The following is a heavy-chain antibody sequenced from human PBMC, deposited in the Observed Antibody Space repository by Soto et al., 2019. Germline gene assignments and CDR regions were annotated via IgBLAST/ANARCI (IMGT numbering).Heavy chain of an antibody. V-gene: IGHV3-7*01. CDR1: GFNFNNHW. CDR3: ARGPQIVAATSWFDY. Sequence: GGSLRLSCAASGFNFNNHWMNWVRQAPGKGLEWVANMKQDGSQKYYVDSVMGRFTISRDNAKDSVYLQMNSMRVEDTAVYYCARGPQIVAATSWFDYGGQGALVTVSS. J-gene: IGHJ4*02. D-gene: IGHD5-12*01. CDR2: MKQDGSQK.